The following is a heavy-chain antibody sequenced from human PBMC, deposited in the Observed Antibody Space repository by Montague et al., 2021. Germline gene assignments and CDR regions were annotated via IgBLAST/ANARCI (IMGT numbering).Heavy chain of an antibody. CDR2: ICDGGSA. CDR3: AAYYYGGGGRGS. J-gene: IGHJ5*02. D-gene: IGHD3-22*01. Sequence: SETLSLTCSVSGDSVRCGIYHWGWIRQSPGKGLESNGYICDGGSATYKTSLGSRVTMSIDTSSNHSSLNLRSATAADMAGYYCAAYYYGGGGRGSWGQGTLVTVSS. V-gene: IGHV4-61*03. CDR1: GDSVRCGIYH.